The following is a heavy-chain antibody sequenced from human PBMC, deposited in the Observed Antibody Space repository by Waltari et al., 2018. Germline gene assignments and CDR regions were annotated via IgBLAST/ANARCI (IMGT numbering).Heavy chain of an antibody. V-gene: IGHV4-59*08. J-gene: IGHJ4*02. CDR3: ARQRGAVRGVMSEFDY. Sequence: QVQLQESGPGLVKPSETLSLTCTVSGGSISSYYWSWIRQPPGKGLEWIGYIYYSGSTNYNPSPKSRVTISVDTSKNQFSLKLSSVTAADTAVYYCARQRGAVRGVMSEFDYWGQGTLVTVSS. CDR2: IYYSGST. D-gene: IGHD3-10*01. CDR1: GGSISSYY.